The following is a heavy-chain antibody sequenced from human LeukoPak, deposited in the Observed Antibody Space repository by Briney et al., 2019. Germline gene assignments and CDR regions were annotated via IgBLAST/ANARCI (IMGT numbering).Heavy chain of an antibody. V-gene: IGHV3-64*01. CDR2: ISSNGGST. D-gene: IGHD3-22*01. J-gene: IGHJ4*02. CDR1: GFTFSSYA. Sequence: GGSLRLSCAASGFTFSSYAMHWVRQAPGKGLEYVSAISSNGGSTYYANSVKGRFTISRDNSKNTLYLQMGSLRAEDMAVYYCARGEYYYDNPLGDYWGQGTLVTVSS. CDR3: ARGEYYYDNPLGDY.